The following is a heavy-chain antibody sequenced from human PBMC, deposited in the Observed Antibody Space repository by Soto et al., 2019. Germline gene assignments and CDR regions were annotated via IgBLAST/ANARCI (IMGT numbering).Heavy chain of an antibody. CDR1: GYTLTELS. Sequence: GASVKVSCKVSGYTLTELSMHWVRQAPGKGLEWMGGFDPEDGETIYAQKFQGRVTMTEDTSTDTAYMELSSLRSEDTAVYYCATSKKTQWLALFDYWGQGTLVTVSS. D-gene: IGHD6-19*01. CDR2: FDPEDGET. CDR3: ATSKKTQWLALFDY. J-gene: IGHJ4*02. V-gene: IGHV1-24*01.